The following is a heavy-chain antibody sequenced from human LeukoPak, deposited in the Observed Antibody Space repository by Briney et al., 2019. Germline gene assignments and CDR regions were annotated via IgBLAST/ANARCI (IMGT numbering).Heavy chain of an antibody. CDR3: AKEWSSGSHAFDI. Sequence: GGSLRLSCAASGFTFSSYAMHWVRQAPGKGLEWVAVISYDGSNKYYADSVKGRFTIPRDNSKNTLYLQMNSLRDEDTAMYYCAKEWSSGSHAFDIWGQGTMVTVSS. CDR1: GFTFSSYA. CDR2: ISYDGSNK. J-gene: IGHJ3*02. D-gene: IGHD6-19*01. V-gene: IGHV3-30*04.